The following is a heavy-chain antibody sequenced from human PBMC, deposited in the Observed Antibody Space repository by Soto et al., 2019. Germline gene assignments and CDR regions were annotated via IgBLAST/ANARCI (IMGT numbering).Heavy chain of an antibody. CDR1: GYSFTSRW. J-gene: IGHJ6*02. V-gene: IGHV5-51*01. D-gene: IGHD3-10*01. Sequence: PGESLKISCKGSGYSFTSRWIGWVRQMPGKGLEWMGIIYPGDSATRFSPSFQGQVTISADKSLSTAYLQWSSLKASDTAMYYCARHSGSGSYYRSEIYYGMDVWGQGTTVTVSS. CDR2: IYPGDSAT. CDR3: ARHSGSGSYYRSEIYYGMDV.